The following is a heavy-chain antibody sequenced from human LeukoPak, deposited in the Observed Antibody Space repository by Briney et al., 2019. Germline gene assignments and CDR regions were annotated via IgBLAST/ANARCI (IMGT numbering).Heavy chain of an antibody. CDR3: ARGYGLAAAGTSSAY. CDR2: INPNSGGT. Sequence: ASVKVSCKTSGYTFTGYYMHWVRQAPGQGLEWMGWINPNSGGTNYAQKFQGRVTMTRDTSISTAYMELSRLRSDDTAVYYCARGYGLAAAGTSSAYWGQGTLVTVSS. V-gene: IGHV1-2*02. D-gene: IGHD6-13*01. J-gene: IGHJ4*02. CDR1: GYTFTGYY.